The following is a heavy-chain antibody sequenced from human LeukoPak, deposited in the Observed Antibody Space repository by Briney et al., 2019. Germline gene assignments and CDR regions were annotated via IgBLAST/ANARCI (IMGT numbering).Heavy chain of an antibody. V-gene: IGHV3-21*01. CDR3: ARVRGEYCSSTSCYVRGYYYYYMDV. CDR1: GFTFSSYS. J-gene: IGHJ6*03. D-gene: IGHD2-2*01. Sequence: GGSLRLSCAASGFTFSSYSMNWVRQAPGKGLEWVSSISSSSSYIYYADSVKGRFTISRDNAKNSLYLQMNSLRAEDTAVYYCARVRGEYCSSTSCYVRGYYYYYMDVWGKGTRSPSP. CDR2: ISSSSSYI.